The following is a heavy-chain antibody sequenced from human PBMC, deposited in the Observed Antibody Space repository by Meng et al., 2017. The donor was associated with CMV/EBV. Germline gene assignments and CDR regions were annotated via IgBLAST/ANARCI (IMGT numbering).Heavy chain of an antibody. CDR2: IIPILGIA. CDR3: ARSDSSSTNYYYYGMDV. D-gene: IGHD6-6*01. Sequence: SVKVSCKASGGTFSSYAISWVRQAPGQGLEWMGGIIPILGIANYAQKFQGRVTITADKSTSTAYMELSSLRSEDTAVYHCARSDSSSTNYYYYGMDVWGQGTTVTVSS. V-gene: IGHV1-69*10. J-gene: IGHJ6*02. CDR1: GGTFSSYA.